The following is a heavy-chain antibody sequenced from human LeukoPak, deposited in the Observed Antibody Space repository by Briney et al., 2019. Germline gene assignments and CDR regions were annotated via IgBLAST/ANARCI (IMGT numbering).Heavy chain of an antibody. V-gene: IGHV3-23*01. Sequence: GGSLRLSCAASGFTFSSYAMSWVRQAPGKGPEWVSAISGSGSSTYYADSVKGRFTISRDNSKNTLYLQMNSLRAEDTALYYCAKRDGYNSNPLKDWGQGTLVTVSS. D-gene: IGHD5-24*01. J-gene: IGHJ4*02. CDR2: ISGSGSST. CDR3: AKRDGYNSNPLKD. CDR1: GFTFSSYA.